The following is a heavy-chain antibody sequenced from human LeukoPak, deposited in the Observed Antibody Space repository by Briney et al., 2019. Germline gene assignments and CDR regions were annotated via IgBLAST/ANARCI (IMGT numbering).Heavy chain of an antibody. CDR2: IYYSGST. V-gene: IGHV4-31*03. D-gene: IGHD5-18*01. Sequence: SETLSLTCTVSGGSISSGGYYWSWNRQHPGKGLEWIGYIYYSGSTYYNPSLKSRVTISVDTSKNQFSLKLSSVTAADTAVYYCARDMGIQLWPLFDYWGQGTLVTVSS. CDR3: ARDMGIQLWPLFDY. CDR1: GGSISSGGYY. J-gene: IGHJ4*02.